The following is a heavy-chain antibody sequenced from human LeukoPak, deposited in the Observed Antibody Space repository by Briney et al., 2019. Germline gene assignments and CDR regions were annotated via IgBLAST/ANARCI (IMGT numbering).Heavy chain of an antibody. J-gene: IGHJ6*02. CDR2: ISYDGSNK. CDR1: GFTFSNYW. Sequence: GGSLRLSCAASGFTFSNYWMHWVRQAPGKGLEWVAVISYDGSNKYYADSVKGRFTISRDNSKNTLYLQMSSLRGEDTAVYYCAKAPYYYYGMDVWGQGTTVTVSS. CDR3: AKAPYYYYGMDV. V-gene: IGHV3-30*18.